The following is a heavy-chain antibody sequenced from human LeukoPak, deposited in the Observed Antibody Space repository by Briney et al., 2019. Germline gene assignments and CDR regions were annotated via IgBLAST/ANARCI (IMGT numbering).Heavy chain of an antibody. V-gene: IGHV4-39*07. Sequence: SETLSLTCTVSGGSVSNTNYYWAWIRQPPGKGLEWIGSVSHSGSTYYNPSLKSRVTISVDTSKNQFSLKLSSVTAADTAVYYCARVSYYYDSSGPDAFDIWGQGTMVTVSS. CDR1: GGSVSNTNYY. D-gene: IGHD3-22*01. J-gene: IGHJ3*02. CDR3: ARVSYYYDSSGPDAFDI. CDR2: VSHSGST.